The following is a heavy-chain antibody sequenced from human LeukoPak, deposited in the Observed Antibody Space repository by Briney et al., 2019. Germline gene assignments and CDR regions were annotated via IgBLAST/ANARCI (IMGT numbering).Heavy chain of an antibody. CDR2: ISYDGSNE. Sequence: GGSLRLSCAASGFTFSSYVMHWVRQAPGKGLEWVAIISYDGSNEYYADSVKGRFTISRDNSKNTLYLQMNSLRAEDTAVYYCARYRAPDYWGQGTLVTVSS. D-gene: IGHD4-11*01. CDR3: ARYRAPDY. J-gene: IGHJ4*02. CDR1: GFTFSSYV. V-gene: IGHV3-30*04.